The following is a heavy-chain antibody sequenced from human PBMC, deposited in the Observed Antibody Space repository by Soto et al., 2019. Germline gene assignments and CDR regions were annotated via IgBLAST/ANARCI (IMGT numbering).Heavy chain of an antibody. J-gene: IGHJ4*02. V-gene: IGHV4-31*03. Sequence: QVQLQESGPGLVKPSQTLSLTCTVSGGSISSGGYYWSWIRQHPGKGLEWIGYIYYSGSTYYNPSLKSRVTISVDTSKNQFSMKLSSVTAADTVVYYCARKATVTTCFDYWGQGTLVTVSS. CDR3: ARKATVTTCFDY. D-gene: IGHD4-17*01. CDR2: IYYSGST. CDR1: GGSISSGGYY.